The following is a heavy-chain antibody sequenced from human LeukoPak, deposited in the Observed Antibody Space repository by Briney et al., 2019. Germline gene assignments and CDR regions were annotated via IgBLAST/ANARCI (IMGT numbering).Heavy chain of an antibody. V-gene: IGHV4-39*01. J-gene: IGHJ5*02. CDR1: GGSISSSSYY. CDR3: ARDLGIAVAKTISTWFDP. D-gene: IGHD6-19*01. CDR2: IYCSGST. Sequence: SETVSLTCTVSGGSISSSSYYWGWIRQPPGKGLECIGSIYCSGSTYYNPSLKSRVTISVDTSKNQFSLKLSSVTAADTAVYYCARDLGIAVAKTISTWFDPWGQGTLVTVSS.